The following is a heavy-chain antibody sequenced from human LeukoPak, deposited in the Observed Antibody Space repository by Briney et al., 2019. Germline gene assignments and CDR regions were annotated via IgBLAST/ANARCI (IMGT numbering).Heavy chain of an antibody. J-gene: IGHJ4*02. D-gene: IGHD6-13*01. CDR3: ARVVPDSWSSDY. V-gene: IGHV3-33*01. CDR2: IWYDGSNK. CDR1: GFTFSSYV. Sequence: PGGSLRLSCAASGFTFSSYVMHWVRQAPGKGLEWVAVIWYDGSNKYYADSVKGRFTISRDNSKNTLYLQMNSLRAEDTAVYYCARVVPDSWSSDYWGQGTLVTVPS.